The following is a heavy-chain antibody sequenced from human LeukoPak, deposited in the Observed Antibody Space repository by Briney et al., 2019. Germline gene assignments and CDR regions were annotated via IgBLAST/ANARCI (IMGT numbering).Heavy chain of an antibody. CDR1: GFTFSSYS. Sequence: PGGSLRLSCAASGFTFSSYSMNWVRQAPGKGLEWVSSISSSSSYIYYADSVKGRFTISRDNAKNSLYLQMNGLRAEDTAVYYCAVLDTAMGTSIDYWGQGTLVTVSS. CDR2: ISSSSSYI. CDR3: AVLDTAMGTSIDY. D-gene: IGHD5-18*01. V-gene: IGHV3-21*01. J-gene: IGHJ4*02.